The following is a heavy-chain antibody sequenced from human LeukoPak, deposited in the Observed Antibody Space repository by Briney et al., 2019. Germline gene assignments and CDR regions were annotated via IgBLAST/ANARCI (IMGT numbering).Heavy chain of an antibody. D-gene: IGHD3-10*01. J-gene: IGHJ4*02. CDR1: GFTFSTYA. V-gene: IGHV3-23*01. CDR2: ISCSSAST. CDR3: AVGSYYFDY. Sequence: AESLTLTCAASGFTFSTYAMNWIRQAPGKGLEWISGISCSSASTYYADSVKGRFTISRDNSKNTMYVQMNSLRGEDTAVYYCAVGSYYFDYWGQGTLVTVSS.